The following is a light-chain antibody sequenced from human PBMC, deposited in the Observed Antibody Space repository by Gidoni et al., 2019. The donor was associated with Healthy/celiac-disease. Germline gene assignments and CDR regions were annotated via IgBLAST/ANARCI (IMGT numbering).Light chain of an antibody. Sequence: DIQMTQSPSTLSASVGDRGTISCRASQSISNCVAWYQQKPGKAPKFLIYDASSLESGVPSRFIGSGAGTEFSLTISSLKPDDFATYYCQHYNAYSWTFGQGTKVDIK. CDR3: QHYNAYSWT. V-gene: IGKV1-5*01. J-gene: IGKJ1*01. CDR2: DAS. CDR1: QSISNC.